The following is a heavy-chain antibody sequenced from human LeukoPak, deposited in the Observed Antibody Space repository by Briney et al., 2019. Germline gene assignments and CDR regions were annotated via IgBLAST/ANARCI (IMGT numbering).Heavy chain of an antibody. Sequence: ASVTVSCTASGYTFTRYGVSWVRQAPGQGLEWVGWVSGYNHNTNYAHKLQGRVTMTTDTSTSTAYMELRSLTSDDTAMYYCARGGGRDSGRENDYWGQGTLVTVSS. CDR1: GYTFTRYG. J-gene: IGHJ4*02. V-gene: IGHV1-18*01. CDR2: VSGYNHNT. D-gene: IGHD1-26*01. CDR3: ARGGGRDSGRENDY.